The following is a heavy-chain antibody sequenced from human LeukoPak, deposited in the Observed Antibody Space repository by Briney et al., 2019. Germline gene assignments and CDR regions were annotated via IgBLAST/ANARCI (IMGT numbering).Heavy chain of an antibody. CDR2: ISGSGGST. J-gene: IGHJ4*02. V-gene: IGHV3-23*01. CDR1: GFTFSSYA. Sequence: GGSLRLSCAASGFTFSSYAMSWVRQAPGKGLEWVSAISGSGGSTYYADSVKGRFTISRDNSKNTLYLQMDSLRAEDTAVYYCARGGLVYWCNSSCPFDHWGQGTLVTVSS. D-gene: IGHD2-2*01. CDR3: ARGGLVYWCNSSCPFDH.